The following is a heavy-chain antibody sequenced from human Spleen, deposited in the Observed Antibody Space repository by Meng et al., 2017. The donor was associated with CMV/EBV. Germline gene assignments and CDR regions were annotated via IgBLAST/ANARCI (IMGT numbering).Heavy chain of an antibody. CDR2: IYYSGTT. CDR3: ALTMDNWFDP. V-gene: IGHV4-39*07. Sequence: LPCTVSGGSMGRGTYYWNWIRQPPGKGLEWIGNIYYSGTTFYNPSLKSRVTISADTSKNQFSLRLNSLTAADTAVYYCALTMDNWFDPWGQGTLVTVSS. D-gene: IGHD3-10*01. J-gene: IGHJ5*02. CDR1: GGSMGRGTYY.